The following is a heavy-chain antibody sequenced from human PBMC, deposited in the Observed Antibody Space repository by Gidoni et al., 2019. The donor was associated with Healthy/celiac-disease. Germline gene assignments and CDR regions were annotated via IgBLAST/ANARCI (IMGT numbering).Heavy chain of an antibody. Sequence: QVQLVQSGAEVKKPGSSVKVSCKASGGTFRSYAISWVRQAPGQGLEWMGGIIPIFGTANYAQKFQGRVTITADESTSTAYMELSSLRSEDTAVYYCASPYGSGSRTSRGGYYYGMDVWGQGTTVTVSS. CDR2: IIPIFGTA. J-gene: IGHJ6*02. CDR1: GGTFRSYA. CDR3: ASPYGSGSRTSRGGYYYGMDV. V-gene: IGHV1-69*01. D-gene: IGHD3-10*01.